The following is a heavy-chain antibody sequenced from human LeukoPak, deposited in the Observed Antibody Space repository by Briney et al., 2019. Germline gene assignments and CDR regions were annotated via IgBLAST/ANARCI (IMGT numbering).Heavy chain of an antibody. CDR3: ARYYGSGSYDY. CDR1: GGSISSFY. V-gene: IGHV4-59*01. D-gene: IGHD3-10*01. Sequence: SETLSLTCTVSGGSISSFYWSWIRQPPGKGLEWIGYIYYSGSTNYNPSLESRVTISVDTSKNQFSLKLSSVTAADTAIYYCARYYGSGSYDYWGQGTLVTVSS. J-gene: IGHJ4*02. CDR2: IYYSGST.